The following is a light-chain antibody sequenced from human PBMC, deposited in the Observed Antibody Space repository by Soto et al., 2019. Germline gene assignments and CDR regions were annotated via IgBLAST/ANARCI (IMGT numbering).Light chain of an antibody. J-gene: IGKJ2*01. CDR1: QSVTSS. Sequence: EIVLTQSPATLSLSPGERATLSCRASQSVTSSLAWYQQIPGQAPRLLIYDASNRATGIPARFSGSGYGTDFTLTISSLEPEDFAVYYCQQRSNWLHTFGQGTKLEIK. CDR3: QQRSNWLHT. CDR2: DAS. V-gene: IGKV3-11*01.